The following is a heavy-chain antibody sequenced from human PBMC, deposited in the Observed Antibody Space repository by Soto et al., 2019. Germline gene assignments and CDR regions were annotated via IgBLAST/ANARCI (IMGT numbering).Heavy chain of an antibody. Sequence: EVQLLESGGDLVQPGGSLRLSCAASGFTFSSYAMSWVRQAPGKGLEWVSAISGIGSSTYYADSVKGRFTLSRDNSKNPLYLRMNGLRAEDTAFYYCATSVQIRFPSQHTYLASWGQGTLVTVSS. J-gene: IGHJ4*02. CDR2: ISGIGSST. CDR3: ATSVQIRFPSQHTYLAS. D-gene: IGHD5-18*01. CDR1: GFTFSSYA. V-gene: IGHV3-23*01.